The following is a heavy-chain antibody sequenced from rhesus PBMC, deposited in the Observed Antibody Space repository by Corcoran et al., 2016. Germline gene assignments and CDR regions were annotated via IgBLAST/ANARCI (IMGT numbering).Heavy chain of an antibody. CDR3: ARGPRGVGFDY. D-gene: IGHD2-15*01. CDR2: ICGSSGST. CDR1: GYSISRGYD. Sequence: QVQLQESGPGVVTPSETLSLTCAVSGYSISRGYDCSWIRQPPGKGLEWIGYICGSSGSTNYNPSLKNRVNISKDTSKNQFSLKLSSVTAADTAVYYCARGPRGVGFDYWGQGVLVTVSS. J-gene: IGHJ4*01. V-gene: IGHV4-127*01.